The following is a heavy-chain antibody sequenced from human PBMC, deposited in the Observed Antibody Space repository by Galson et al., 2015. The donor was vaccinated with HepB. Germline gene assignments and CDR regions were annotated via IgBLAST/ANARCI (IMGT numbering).Heavy chain of an antibody. Sequence: SVKVSCKASGYTFNSYDISWVRQAPGQGLEWMGWISVYNGNTNYDQKVQGRVTMTTDTSTSTAYMELRSLRSDDSAVYYCARQRSTIFGVFDSINYYYGMDVWGQGTTVTVSS. CDR1: GYTFNSYD. CDR3: ARQRSTIFGVFDSINYYYGMDV. CDR2: ISVYNGNT. V-gene: IGHV1-18*01. D-gene: IGHD3-3*01. J-gene: IGHJ6*02.